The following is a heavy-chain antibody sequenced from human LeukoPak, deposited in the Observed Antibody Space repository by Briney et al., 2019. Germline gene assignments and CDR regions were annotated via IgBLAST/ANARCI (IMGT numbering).Heavy chain of an antibody. CDR3: ARASGPASGFDP. J-gene: IGHJ5*02. D-gene: IGHD3-3*01. V-gene: IGHV3-48*01. CDR2: INSGSRDT. CDR1: GFTFSSYD. Sequence: GGSLRLSCSASGFTFSSYDMNWVRQAPGKGLEWLSYINSGSRDTYDADSVKGRFTISRDNAKNSLYLQMDSLRAGDTAVYYCARASGPASGFDPWGQGTLVTVSS.